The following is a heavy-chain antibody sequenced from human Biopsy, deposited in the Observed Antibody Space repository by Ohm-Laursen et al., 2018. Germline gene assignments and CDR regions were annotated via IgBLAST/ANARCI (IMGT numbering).Heavy chain of an antibody. CDR2: TSNSGNT. Sequence: SETLSLTCTVSGDSINSSYWSWIRQAPGKGLEWIGFTSNSGNTNYNPSLKSRVTISAETSKNQFSLKLGSVTVADTAVFYCARRGSGGRSFDYWGQGSLVTVSS. CDR3: ARRGSGGRSFDY. V-gene: IGHV4-59*08. D-gene: IGHD2-15*01. J-gene: IGHJ4*02. CDR1: GDSINSSY.